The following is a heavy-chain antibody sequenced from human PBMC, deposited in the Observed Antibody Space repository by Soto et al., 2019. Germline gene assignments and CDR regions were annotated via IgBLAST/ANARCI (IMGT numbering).Heavy chain of an antibody. Sequence: QIQLVQSGTEVREPGASVTVSCQASGYTFTSYGIIWVRQAPGQGLELMGWISGYNNNKNYAQKYQARVSMTTDTSTRTGYMELRSLRSDDTAFYYCARVGAIAPAEGDYWGQGTLVTVSS. V-gene: IGHV1-18*01. J-gene: IGHJ4*02. CDR3: ARVGAIAPAEGDY. D-gene: IGHD6-13*01. CDR2: ISGYNNNK. CDR1: GYTFTSYG.